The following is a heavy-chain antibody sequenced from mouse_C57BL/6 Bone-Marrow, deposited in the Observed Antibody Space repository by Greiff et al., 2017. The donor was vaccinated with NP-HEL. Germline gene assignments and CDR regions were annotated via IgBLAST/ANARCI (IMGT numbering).Heavy chain of an antibody. CDR3: ARDGSSSYAMDY. CDR2: IDPSDSYT. D-gene: IGHD1-1*01. CDR1: GYTFTSYW. J-gene: IGHJ4*01. V-gene: IGHV1-69*01. Sequence: QVQLQQPGAELVMPGASVKLSCKASGYTFTSYWMHWVKQRPGQGLEWIGEIDPSDSYTNYNQKFKGKSTLTVDKSSSTAYMQPSSLTSEDSAVYYCARDGSSSYAMDYWGQGTSVTVSS.